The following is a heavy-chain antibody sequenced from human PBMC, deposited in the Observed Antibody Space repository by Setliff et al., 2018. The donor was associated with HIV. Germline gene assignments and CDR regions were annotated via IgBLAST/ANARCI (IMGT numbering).Heavy chain of an antibody. D-gene: IGHD6-19*01. Sequence: SETLSLTCAVSGHSISDGDFWGWIRQPPGKGLEWIGTFYQSGSAYYNPSLKSRVTISVDTSKNEFSLKMTSVTAADTAVYYCASPLPVIGTGAPFHSWGQGTLVTVSS. CDR2: FYQSGSA. CDR1: GHSISDGDF. J-gene: IGHJ1*01. CDR3: ASPLPVIGTGAPFHS. V-gene: IGHV4-38-2*01.